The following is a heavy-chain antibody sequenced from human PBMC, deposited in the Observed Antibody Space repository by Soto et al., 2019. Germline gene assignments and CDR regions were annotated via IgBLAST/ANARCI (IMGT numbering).Heavy chain of an antibody. V-gene: IGHV1-69*01. CDR1: GGTFSSLG. D-gene: IGHD5-12*01. J-gene: IGHJ4*02. CDR3: ATRGTQGRWLEFADY. Sequence: QVQLVQSGAEVKRPGSSVKVSCEASGGTFSSLGFTWVRQAPGQGLKWMGGIIPISGRTTSAPKFLGRVTITADESTRTTYMELTALTSDDTAIYYCATRGTQGRWLEFADYWGQGTLVTVSS. CDR2: IIPISGRT.